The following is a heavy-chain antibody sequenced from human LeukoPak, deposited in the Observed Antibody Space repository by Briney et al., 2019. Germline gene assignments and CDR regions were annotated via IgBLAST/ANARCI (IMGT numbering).Heavy chain of an antibody. V-gene: IGHV1-8*01. CDR3: ARGVRIAARNIYWFDP. D-gene: IGHD6-6*01. J-gene: IGHJ5*02. Sequence: GASVKVSCKASGYTFTSYDINWVRQATRQGLEWMGWMNPNSGNTGYAQKFQGRVTMTRNTSISTAYMELSSLRSEDTAVYYCARGVRIAARNIYWFDPWGQGTLVTVSS. CDR1: GYTFTSYD. CDR2: MNPNSGNT.